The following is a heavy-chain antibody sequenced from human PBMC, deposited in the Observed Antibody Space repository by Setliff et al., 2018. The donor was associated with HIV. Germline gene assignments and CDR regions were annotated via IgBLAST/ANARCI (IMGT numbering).Heavy chain of an antibody. V-gene: IGHV4-39*01. CDR2: IYHNGRT. CDR1: GGSIDNNKYY. CDR3: ASRIYYYDESRVLREEGFVP. D-gene: IGHD3-22*01. Sequence: SETLSLTCSVSGGSIDNNKYYWTWFRQPPGKGLEWTVSIYHNGRTYYNRSLESRLTISIDTSKNQFSLKLTSVTAADTAIYYCASRIYYYDESRVLREEGFVPWGQGTLVTVSS. J-gene: IGHJ5*02.